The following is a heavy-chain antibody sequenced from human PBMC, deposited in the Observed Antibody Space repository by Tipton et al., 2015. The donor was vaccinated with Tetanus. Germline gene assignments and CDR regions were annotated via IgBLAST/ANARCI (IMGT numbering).Heavy chain of an antibody. D-gene: IGHD6-13*01. CDR2: ISWNRGSI. CDR3: AKDGAAAGTSPFDY. V-gene: IGHV3-9*01. CDR1: GFTFDDYA. J-gene: IGHJ4*02. Sequence: SLRLSCAASGFTFDDYAMHWVRQAPGKGLEWVSGISWNRGSIGYADSVKGRFIISRDNAKNSLYLQMNSLRAEDTALYYCAKDGAAAGTSPFDYWGQGTLVTVSS.